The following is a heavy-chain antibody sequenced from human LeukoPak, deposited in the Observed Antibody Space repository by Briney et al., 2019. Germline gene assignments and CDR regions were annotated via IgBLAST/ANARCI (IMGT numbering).Heavy chain of an antibody. J-gene: IGHJ4*02. CDR1: GGSISSSSYY. CDR3: ARGLHYFDY. Sequence: SETLSLTCTVSGGSISSSSYYWGWIRQPPGKGLEWIGSIYYSGSTNYNPSLKSRVTISVDTSKNQFSLKLSSVTAADTAVYYCARGLHYFDYWGQGTLVTVSS. V-gene: IGHV4-39*07. D-gene: IGHD4-11*01. CDR2: IYYSGST.